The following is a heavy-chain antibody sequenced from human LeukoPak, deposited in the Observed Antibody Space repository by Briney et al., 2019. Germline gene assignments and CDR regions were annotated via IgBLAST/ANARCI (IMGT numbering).Heavy chain of an antibody. CDR1: GFTFDDYA. V-gene: IGHV3-43*02. Sequence: GGPLRLSCAASGFTFDDYAMHWVRQAPGKGLEWVSLISGDGGSTYYADSVKGRFTISRDNSKNSLYLQMNSLRTEDTALYYCAKVRGYSGYFDYWGQGTLVTVSS. CDR3: AKVRGYSGYFDY. CDR2: ISGDGGST. D-gene: IGHD5-18*01. J-gene: IGHJ4*02.